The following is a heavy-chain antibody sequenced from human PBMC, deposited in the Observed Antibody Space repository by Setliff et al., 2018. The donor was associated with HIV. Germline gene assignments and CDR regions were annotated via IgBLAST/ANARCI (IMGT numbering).Heavy chain of an antibody. CDR2: IYKSGTT. V-gene: IGHV4-4*08. Sequence: SETLSLTCSVSGGSITSYHWSWIRQSPGKGLEWIGYIYKSGTTNYKSSLKSRVTISADPSKNQFSLKVTSVTAADTAVYYCARRGDYGGMGYWGLGTLVTVSS. J-gene: IGHJ4*02. CDR1: GGSITSYH. D-gene: IGHD4-17*01. CDR3: ARRGDYGGMGY.